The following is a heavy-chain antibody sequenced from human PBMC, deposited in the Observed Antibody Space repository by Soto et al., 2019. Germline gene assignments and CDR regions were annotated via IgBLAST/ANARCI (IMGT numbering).Heavy chain of an antibody. J-gene: IGHJ4*02. CDR3: ARDRDTAMVYYFDY. CDR2: IWYDGSNK. Sequence: GGSLRLSCAASGLTFSSYGMHWVRQAPGKGLEWVAVIWYDGSNKYYADSVKGRFTISRDNSKNTLYLQMNSLRAEDTAVYYCARDRDTAMVYYFDYWGQGALVTVSS. CDR1: GLTFSSYG. V-gene: IGHV3-33*01. D-gene: IGHD5-18*01.